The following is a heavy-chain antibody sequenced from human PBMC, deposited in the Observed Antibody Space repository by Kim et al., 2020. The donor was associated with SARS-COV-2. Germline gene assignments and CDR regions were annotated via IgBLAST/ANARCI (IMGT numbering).Heavy chain of an antibody. CDR1: GYRFRSYG. CDR3: ARGPIIDIAIIPASTNYYYMAV. D-gene: IGHD2-2*01. J-gene: IGHJ6*03. V-gene: IGHV1-18*01. CDR2: ISPYNGNT. Sequence: ASVKVSCKPSGYRFRSYGITWVRQAPGQGLEWMGWISPYNGNTRYAQKLRDRVTMTTDTSTSTAYMELRSLKSDDTAVYYCARGPIIDIAIIPASTNYYYMAVWGKGTTVTVSS.